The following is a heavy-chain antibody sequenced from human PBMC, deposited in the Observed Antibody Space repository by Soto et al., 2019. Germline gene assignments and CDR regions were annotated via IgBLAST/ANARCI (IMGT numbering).Heavy chain of an antibody. CDR2: INHSGST. V-gene: IGHV4-34*01. D-gene: IGHD2-2*01. CDR1: GGSFRGYY. Sequence: PSETQSLTWAVYGGSFRGYYWSWIRQPPGKGLEWIGEINHSGSTNYNPSLKSRVTISVDTSKNQFSLKLSSVTAADTAVYYCARGSNVVVPGRLARYSSYVDVRGEGTTVTVSS. J-gene: IGHJ6*03. CDR3: ARGSNVVVPGRLARYSSYVDV.